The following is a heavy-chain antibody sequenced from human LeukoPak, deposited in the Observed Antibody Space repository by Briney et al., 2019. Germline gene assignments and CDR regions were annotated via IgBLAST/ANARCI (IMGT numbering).Heavy chain of an antibody. CDR3: ARDHSAMPSY. V-gene: IGHV3-30*03. D-gene: IGHD2-2*01. J-gene: IGHJ4*02. CDR1: GFTFSSYN. Sequence: GGSLRLSCAASGFTFSSYNFHWLRQAPGKGLEWLAVISYDGSYTSYGASVKGRFTVSRDNSQNTLYLQMNGLRAEDTALYYCARDHSAMPSYWGQGTLVTVSS. CDR2: ISYDGSYT.